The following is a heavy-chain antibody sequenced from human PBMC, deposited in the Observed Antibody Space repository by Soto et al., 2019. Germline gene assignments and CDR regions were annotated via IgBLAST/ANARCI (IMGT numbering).Heavy chain of an antibody. V-gene: IGHV3-11*01. CDR2: ISSGGSSI. J-gene: IGHJ4*02. CDR1: GFTFSDYY. CDR3: ASLAIGTIIRGAPDF. Sequence: GGSLRLSCAASGFTFSDYYMTWIRQAPGKGLEWVSYISSGGSSIYYADSVKGRFTISRDNAKNSLYLQMNSLRAEDTAMYYCASLAIGTIIRGAPDFWGQGSLVTVSS. D-gene: IGHD3-10*01.